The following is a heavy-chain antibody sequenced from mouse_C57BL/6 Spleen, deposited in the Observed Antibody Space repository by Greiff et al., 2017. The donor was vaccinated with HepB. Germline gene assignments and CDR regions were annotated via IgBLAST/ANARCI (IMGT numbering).Heavy chain of an antibody. J-gene: IGHJ2*01. D-gene: IGHD1-1*02. V-gene: IGHV5-4*01. CDR1: GFTFSSYA. CDR3: ARDLGGPYYFDY. CDR2: ISDGGSYT. Sequence: EVHLVESGGGLVKPGGSLKLSCAASGFTFSSYAMSWVRQTPEKRLEWVATISDGGSYTYYPDNVKGRFTISRDNAKNNLYLQMSHLKSEDTAMYYCARDLGGPYYFDYWGQGTTLTVSS.